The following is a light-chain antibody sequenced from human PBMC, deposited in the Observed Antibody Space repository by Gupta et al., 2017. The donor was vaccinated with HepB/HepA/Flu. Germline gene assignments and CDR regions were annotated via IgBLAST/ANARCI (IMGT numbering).Light chain of an antibody. V-gene: IGKV2-28*01. J-gene: IGKJ4*01. CDR2: LGS. Sequence: IVMTQSLLSLPVTPGEPASISCRSSQSLLHSNGNTYLDWYLQKPGQSPQLLIYLGSNRASGVPDRFSGSGSGTDFTLKISRVEAEDVGVYYCMQALQGITFGGGTKVEIK. CDR3: MQALQGIT. CDR1: QSLLHSNGNTY.